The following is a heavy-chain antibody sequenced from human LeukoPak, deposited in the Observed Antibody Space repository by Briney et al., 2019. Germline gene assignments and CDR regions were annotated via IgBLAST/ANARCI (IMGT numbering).Heavy chain of an antibody. CDR2: INPNSGGT. D-gene: IGHD6-19*01. CDR3: ARGRTAAGGGYYYYMDV. V-gene: IGHV1-2*02. J-gene: IGHJ6*03. Sequence: ASVKVSCKASGYTFTSYYMHWVRQAPAQGLEWMGWINPNSGGTNYAHKFQGRVTMTRDTSIRTAYLELNSLRPDDTAVYYCARGRTAAGGGYYYYMDVWGKGTTVTVSS. CDR1: GYTFTSYY.